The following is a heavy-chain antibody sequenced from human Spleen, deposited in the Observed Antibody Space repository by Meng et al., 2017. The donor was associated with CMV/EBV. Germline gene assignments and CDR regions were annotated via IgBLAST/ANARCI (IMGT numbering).Heavy chain of an antibody. Sequence: ISSGNWCSWVRQPPANRLHGLGEIYQSGSTNYNPSLKSRVTISLDKSKNQFSLKLSSVTAADTAVYYCARVWLGYCSSTSCSGWFDPWGQGTLVTVSS. CDR2: IYQSGST. CDR3: ARVWLGYCSSTSCSGWFDP. J-gene: IGHJ5*02. CDR1: ISSGNW. D-gene: IGHD2-2*01. V-gene: IGHV4-4*02.